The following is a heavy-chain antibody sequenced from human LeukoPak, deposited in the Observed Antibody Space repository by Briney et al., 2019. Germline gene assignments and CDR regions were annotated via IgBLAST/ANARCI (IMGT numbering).Heavy chain of an antibody. J-gene: IGHJ6*03. CDR1: GFIFSSYG. CDR3: AKLGPYEVAAYYYYMDV. Sequence: GGSLRLSCAASGFIFSSYGMHWVRQAPGKGLEWVAFIRYDGSNKYYADSVKGRFTISRDNSKNTLYLQMNSLRAEDTAVYYCAKLGPYEVAAYYYYMDVWGKGTTVTVSS. D-gene: IGHD6-19*01. V-gene: IGHV3-30*02. CDR2: IRYDGSNK.